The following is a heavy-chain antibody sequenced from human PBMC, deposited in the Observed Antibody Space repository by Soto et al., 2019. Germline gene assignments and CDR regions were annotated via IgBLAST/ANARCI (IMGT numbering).Heavy chain of an antibody. J-gene: IGHJ4*02. CDR2: INPKSGGT. V-gene: IGHV1-2*02. CDR1: GSTFTEYF. CDR3: ARSRRSTAIDADH. Sequence: AYVKVSCKTFGSTFTEYFIHWGRQAPGQGLEWMGWINPKSGGTNYAPNFQGRVTMTRDTSTSTAYMELTWLRFDDTSFHYCARSRRSTAIDADHWGQGTLVTVSS. D-gene: IGHD2-21*02.